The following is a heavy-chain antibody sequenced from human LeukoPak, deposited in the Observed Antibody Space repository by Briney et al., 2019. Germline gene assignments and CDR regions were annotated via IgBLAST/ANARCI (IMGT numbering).Heavy chain of an antibody. CDR2: IKQDVSEK. D-gene: IGHD1-26*01. V-gene: IGHV3-7*01. J-gene: IGHJ4*02. CDR3: ASSPSGENDY. CDR1: GFTFSNYW. Sequence: GGSLRISCAASGFTFSNYWMSWVRQAPGKGLEWVANIKQDVSEKYYVDSVKGRFTISRDNAKKSLYLQMNSLRAEDTAVYYCASSPSGENDYWGQGTLVTVSS.